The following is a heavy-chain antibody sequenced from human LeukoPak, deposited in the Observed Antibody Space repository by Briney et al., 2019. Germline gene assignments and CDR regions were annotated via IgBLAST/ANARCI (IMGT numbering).Heavy chain of an antibody. CDR3: ARGPRGILTGYYFDY. CDR2: IYSGGST. Sequence: PGGSLRLSCAASGFTVSSNYMSWVRQAPGKGLEWFSVIYSGGSTYYADSVKGRFTISRDNSKNTLYLQMNSLRAEDTAVYYCARGPRGILTGYYFDYWGQGTLVTVSS. CDR1: GFTVSSNY. J-gene: IGHJ4*02. D-gene: IGHD3-9*01. V-gene: IGHV3-66*01.